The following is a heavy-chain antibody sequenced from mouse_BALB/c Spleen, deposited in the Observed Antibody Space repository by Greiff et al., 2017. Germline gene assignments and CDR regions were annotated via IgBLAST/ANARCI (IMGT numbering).Heavy chain of an antibody. Sequence: QVQLKESGPGLVPPSQTLSITCTVSGFSLSRYRVHWVRQLPGKGLEWLGTIGGGGSTAYNSALKSRLSNSKDNSKSHVFLTMNCLQTDDTAMYYCDEEGFAYWGQGTLVTVSA. V-gene: IGHV2-6-4*01. CDR2: IGGGGST. CDR3: DEEGFAY. J-gene: IGHJ3*01. CDR1: GFSLSRYR.